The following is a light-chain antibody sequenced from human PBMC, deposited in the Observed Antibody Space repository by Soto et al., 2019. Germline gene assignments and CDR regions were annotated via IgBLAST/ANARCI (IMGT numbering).Light chain of an antibody. CDR2: DTS. J-gene: IGKJ4*01. CDR1: QTLSNSF. Sequence: EIALTQSPGTLSLSPGERATLSCRASQTLSNSFIAWYQHKPGQAPRLLVYDTSTRATGIPDRYSGSGSGTDFTLTISRLEPDDFASYYCQQYNTYFSLTFGGGTKVDIK. CDR3: QQYNTYFSLT. V-gene: IGKV3-20*01.